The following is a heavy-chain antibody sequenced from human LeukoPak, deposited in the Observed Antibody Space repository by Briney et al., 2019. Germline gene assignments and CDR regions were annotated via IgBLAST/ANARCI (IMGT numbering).Heavy chain of an antibody. CDR1: GFTFSSYG. CDR3: AKANLRYFDPTSPFDY. Sequence: GGSLRLSCAASGFTFSSYGMHWVRQAPGKGLEWVAVISYDGSNKYYADSVKGRFTISRDNSKNTLYLQMNSQRAEDTAVYYCAKANLRYFDPTSPFDYWGQGTLVTVSS. V-gene: IGHV3-30*18. D-gene: IGHD3-9*01. J-gene: IGHJ4*02. CDR2: ISYDGSNK.